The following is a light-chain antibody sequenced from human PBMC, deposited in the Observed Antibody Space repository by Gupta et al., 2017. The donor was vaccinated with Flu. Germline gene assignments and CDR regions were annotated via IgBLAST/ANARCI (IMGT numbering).Light chain of an antibody. CDR3: QQYYSTPPT. J-gene: IGKJ4*01. CDR2: WAS. CDR1: QSVLYSFNNKNY. Sequence: DIVMTHSPDSLAVSLGERAPINCKSSQSVLYSFNNKNYLAWYHQKPGQPPKLLILWASTRESGVPDRFSGSGSGTDFTLTISSLQAEDVAVYYCQQYYSTPPTFGGGTKVEIK. V-gene: IGKV4-1*01.